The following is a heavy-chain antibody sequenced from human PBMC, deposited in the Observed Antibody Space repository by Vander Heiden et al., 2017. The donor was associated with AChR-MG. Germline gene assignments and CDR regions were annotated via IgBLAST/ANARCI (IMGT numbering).Heavy chain of an antibody. Sequence: VQPLDSRGGLVQPGGSLRLSCAASGSAFSSYAMTWVRQAPGKGLEWVSAISGGGGSTYYADSVKGRFTISRDNSKNTLYLQMNSLRAEDTAVYYCAKRYSSGWSFDSWGQGTLVTVSS. V-gene: IGHV3-23*01. D-gene: IGHD6-19*01. J-gene: IGHJ4*02. CDR2: ISGGGGST. CDR3: AKRYSSGWSFDS. CDR1: GSAFSSYA.